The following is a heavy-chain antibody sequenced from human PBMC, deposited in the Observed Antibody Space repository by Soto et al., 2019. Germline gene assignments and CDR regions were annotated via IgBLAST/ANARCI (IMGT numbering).Heavy chain of an antibody. J-gene: IGHJ3*02. CDR1: GFPFSTKA. CDR2: ISDSGTGT. CDR3: AKDHTVVIRDAFDI. V-gene: IGHV3-23*01. Sequence: EVQILESGGGWWQPGGSWHLPGAPSGFPFSTKARYWFPQPQGKGLPWVSGISDSGTGTYYADSVKGRFTISRDNSKNTVYLQMKSLRAEDTAVYYCAKDHTVVIRDAFDIWGQGTMVNVSS. D-gene: IGHD3-22*01.